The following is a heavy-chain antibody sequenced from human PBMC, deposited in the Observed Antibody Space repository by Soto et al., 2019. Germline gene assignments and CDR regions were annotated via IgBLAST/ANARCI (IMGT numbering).Heavy chain of an antibody. CDR2: IYHTGST. CDR1: GDSLHSGAYY. J-gene: IGHJ4*01. CDR3: AHSWGGDGYSN. D-gene: IGHD2-15*01. V-gene: IGHV4-61*03. Sequence: SETLSLTCNVSGDSLHSGAYYWTWIRQSPGRGLEWIGHIYHTGSTNYNPSLRSRLTISLDTSKNHFSLTLRSVNAVDTGVYYSAHSWGGDGYSNWGHGTLVTVSS.